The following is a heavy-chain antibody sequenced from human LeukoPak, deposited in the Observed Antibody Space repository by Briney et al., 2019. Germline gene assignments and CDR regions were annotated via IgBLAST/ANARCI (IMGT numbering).Heavy chain of an antibody. CDR1: GFTFDDYA. V-gene: IGHV3-9*01. CDR3: ARLSHSSSWYFDY. CDR2: INWNSGSI. D-gene: IGHD6-13*01. Sequence: PGGSLRLSCAASGFTFDDYAMHWVRQAPGKGLEWVSGINWNSGSIGYGDSVKGRFTISRDNAKNSLYLQMNSLRAEDTAVYYCARLSHSSSWYFDYWGQGTLVTVSS. J-gene: IGHJ4*02.